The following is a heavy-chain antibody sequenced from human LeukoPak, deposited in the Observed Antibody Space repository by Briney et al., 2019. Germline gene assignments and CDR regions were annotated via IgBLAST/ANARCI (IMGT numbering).Heavy chain of an antibody. Sequence: GGSLRLSCAASGFTFSSYAMHWVRQAPGKGLEWVAVISYDGSNKYYADSVKGRFTISRDNSKNTLYLQMNSLRAEDTAVYYCAADGRDGYNDYWGQGTLVTVPS. D-gene: IGHD5-24*01. CDR1: GFTFSSYA. V-gene: IGHV3-30*01. CDR3: AADGRDGYNDY. CDR2: ISYDGSNK. J-gene: IGHJ4*02.